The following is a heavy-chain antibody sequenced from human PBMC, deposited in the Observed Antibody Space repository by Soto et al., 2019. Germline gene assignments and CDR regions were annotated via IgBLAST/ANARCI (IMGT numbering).Heavy chain of an antibody. CDR3: ARHGSN. CDR1: GVSISNSSYY. CDR2: IYYSGIT. J-gene: IGHJ4*02. Sequence: QLQLHESGPGLVKPSETLSLTCTVSGVSISNSSYYLGWIRRPPGKGLEWIGTIYYSGITYYHPSHKSRVTISVDTSKHQFSLNLTSVTAAHTAVYYCARHGSNWGQGTLVTVSS. V-gene: IGHV4-39*01.